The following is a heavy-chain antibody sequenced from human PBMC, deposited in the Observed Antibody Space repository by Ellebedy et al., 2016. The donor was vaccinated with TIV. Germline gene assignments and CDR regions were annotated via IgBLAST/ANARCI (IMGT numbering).Heavy chain of an antibody. V-gene: IGHV1-46*01. Sequence: AASVKVSCKASGYTFTSYYMHWVRQAPGQGLEWMGLINPSGGGTTYAQKFQGRVTMTRDTSTSTVYMDLSGLRSEDTAVYYCARDIQDCTGGNCYPDFWGQGTLVTVSS. CDR2: INPSGGGT. CDR3: ARDIQDCTGGNCYPDF. CDR1: GYTFTSYY. D-gene: IGHD2-15*01. J-gene: IGHJ4*02.